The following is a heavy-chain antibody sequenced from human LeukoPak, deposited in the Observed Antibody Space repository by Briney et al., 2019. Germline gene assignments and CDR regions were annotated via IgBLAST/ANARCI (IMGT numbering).Heavy chain of an antibody. CDR2: INPNSGGT. V-gene: IGHV1-2*02. D-gene: IGHD3-22*01. CDR3: ARSSGVIGALDFDY. J-gene: IGHJ4*02. CDR1: GYTFTGYY. Sequence: ASVKVSCKASGYTFTGYYMHWVRQAPGQGLEWMGWINPNSGGTNYAQKFQGRVTMTRDTSISTAYMELSRLRSDDTAVYYCARSSGVIGALDFDYWGQGTLVTVSS.